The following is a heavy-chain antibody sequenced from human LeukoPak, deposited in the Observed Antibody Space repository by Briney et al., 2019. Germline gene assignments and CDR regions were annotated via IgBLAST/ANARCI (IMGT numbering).Heavy chain of an antibody. CDR2: ISYDGSNR. CDR3: AKSRAVYGSGSYLAH. Sequence: GGSLRLSCAASGFTFSSYGMHWVRQAPGKGLEWVAVISYDGSNRYYADSVKGRFTISRDNSKNTLYLQMSSLRAEDTAVYYCAKSRAVYGSGSYLAHWGQGTLVTVSS. V-gene: IGHV3-30*18. D-gene: IGHD3-10*01. J-gene: IGHJ4*02. CDR1: GFTFSSYG.